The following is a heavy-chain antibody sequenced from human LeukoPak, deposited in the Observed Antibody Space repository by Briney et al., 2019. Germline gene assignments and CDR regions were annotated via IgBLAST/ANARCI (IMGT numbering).Heavy chain of an antibody. D-gene: IGHD6-6*01. V-gene: IGHV3-23*01. CDR3: AKGLGSSSGRWFDP. CDR2: IGASDGST. J-gene: IGHJ5*02. Sequence: GGSLRFSCAASGFTFSNYAMSWVRLAPGKGLEWVSAIGASDGSTYYADSVRGRFTISRDNSENILYLQMNSLRAEDTALYYCAKGLGSSSGRWFDPWGQGTLVTVSS. CDR1: GFTFSNYA.